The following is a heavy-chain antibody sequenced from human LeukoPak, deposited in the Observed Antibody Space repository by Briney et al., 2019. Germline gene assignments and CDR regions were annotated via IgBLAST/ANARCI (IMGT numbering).Heavy chain of an antibody. CDR2: IIPIFDTA. CDR1: GGTFSSHA. CDR3: ARGLRWLHSSNWFDP. J-gene: IGHJ5*02. V-gene: IGHV1-69*05. D-gene: IGHD5-24*01. Sequence: VASVTVSCKASGGTFSSHAISWVRQAPGQGLEWMGGIIPIFDTANYAQKFQGRVTITTDESTSTAYMELSSLRSEDTAVYYCARGLRWLHSSNWFDPWGQGTLVTVSS.